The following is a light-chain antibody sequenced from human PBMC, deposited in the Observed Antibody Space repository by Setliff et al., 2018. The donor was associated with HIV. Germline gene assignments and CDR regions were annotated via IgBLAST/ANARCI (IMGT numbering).Light chain of an antibody. CDR3: SSYAGTKSPV. V-gene: IGLV2-23*02. CDR2: EVN. CDR1: NSDIGSYNL. J-gene: IGLJ1*01. Sequence: SVLTQPASVSESPGQSITISCTGTNSDIGSYNLVSWYQQYPGKAPKIMIYEVNKRPSGASNRFSGSKSGNTASLTISGLQAEDEADYYCSSYAGTKSPVFGTGTKVTVL.